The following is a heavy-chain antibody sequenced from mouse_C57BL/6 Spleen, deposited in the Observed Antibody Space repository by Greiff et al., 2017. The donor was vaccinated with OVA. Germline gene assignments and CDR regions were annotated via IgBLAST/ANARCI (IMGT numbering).Heavy chain of an antibody. CDR3: ARFYYYGSSYDWYFDV. CDR2: IDPSDSYT. V-gene: IGHV1-69*01. D-gene: IGHD1-1*01. J-gene: IGHJ1*03. CDR1: GYTFTSYW. Sequence: QVHVKQPGAELVMPGASVKLSCKASGYTFTSYWMHWVKQRPGQGLEWIGEIDPSDSYTNYNQKFKGKSTLTVDKSSSTAYMQLSSLTSEDSAVYYCARFYYYGSSYDWYFDVWGTGTTVTVSS.